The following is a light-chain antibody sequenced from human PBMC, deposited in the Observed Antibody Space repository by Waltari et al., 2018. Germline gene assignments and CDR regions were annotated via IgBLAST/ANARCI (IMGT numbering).Light chain of an antibody. V-gene: IGKV1-5*03. CDR1: QSISSC. Sequence: IQMTQSPSTLSASVVDRVTITCRASQSISSCLAWYQQKPVKAPKLLIYKASRLESGVPSRFIGGGSGTEVPLTISSLQPDDFATYYCQQYNSYPCTFGQGTKLEIK. CDR3: QQYNSYPCT. CDR2: KAS. J-gene: IGKJ2*02.